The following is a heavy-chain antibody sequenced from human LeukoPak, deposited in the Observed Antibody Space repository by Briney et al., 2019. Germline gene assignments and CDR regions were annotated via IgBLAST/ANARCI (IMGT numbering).Heavy chain of an antibody. Sequence: GASLRLSCAASGFTFSSYAMSWVRQAPGKGLERVSAITGSGGNTYYAVSVKGRFTISRDNSKNTVFLQMNSLRAEDTAVYYCAKWGDYDVLTGYYVSDYWGQGTLVTVSS. D-gene: IGHD3-9*01. CDR2: ITGSGGNT. J-gene: IGHJ4*02. CDR3: AKWGDYDVLTGYYVSDY. V-gene: IGHV3-23*01. CDR1: GFTFSSYA.